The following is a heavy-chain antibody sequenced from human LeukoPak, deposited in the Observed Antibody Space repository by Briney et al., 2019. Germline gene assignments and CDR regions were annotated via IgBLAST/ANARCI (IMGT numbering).Heavy chain of an antibody. V-gene: IGHV1-46*01. D-gene: IGHD6-19*01. CDR2: INPSGGST. CDR1: GYTFTSYY. Sequence: GASVKVSCKASGYTFTSYYMHWVRQAPGQGLEWMGIINPSGGSTSYAQKFQGRVTMTRDTSTSTVYMELSSLRSEDTAVYYCARGDGHGSGFSFPLYYFDYWGQGTLVTVSS. CDR3: ARGDGHGSGFSFPLYYFDY. J-gene: IGHJ4*02.